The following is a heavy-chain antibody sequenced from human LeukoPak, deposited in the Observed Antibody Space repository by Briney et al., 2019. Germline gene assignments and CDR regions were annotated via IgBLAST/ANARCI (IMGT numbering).Heavy chain of an antibody. CDR3: ARVGGIAAADKYYFDY. D-gene: IGHD6-13*01. CDR2: IYTGGST. CDR1: GGSISSGSYY. V-gene: IGHV4-61*02. J-gene: IGHJ4*02. Sequence: SQTLSLTCTVSGGSISSGSYYWSWIRQPAGTGLEWIGRIYTGGSTNYNPSLKSRVTISVDTSKNQFSLKLSSVTAADTAVYYCARVGGIAAADKYYFDYWGQGTLVTVSS.